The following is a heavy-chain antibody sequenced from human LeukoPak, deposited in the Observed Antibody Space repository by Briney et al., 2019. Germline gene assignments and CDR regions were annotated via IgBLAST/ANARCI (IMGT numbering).Heavy chain of an antibody. J-gene: IGHJ4*02. V-gene: IGHV5-51*01. D-gene: IGHD2-15*01. Sequence: GESLKISCKGSGYSFTSYWIGWVRQMPGKGLEWMGIIYPGDSDTRYSPSFQGQVTISADKSISTAYLQWSSLKASDTAMYYCARGGAPYSTRVDYFDYWGQGTLVTVSS. CDR1: GYSFTSYW. CDR3: ARGGAPYSTRVDYFDY. CDR2: IYPGDSDT.